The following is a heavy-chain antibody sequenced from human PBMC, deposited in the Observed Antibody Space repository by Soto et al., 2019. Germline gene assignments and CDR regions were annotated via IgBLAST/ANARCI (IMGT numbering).Heavy chain of an antibody. J-gene: IGHJ4*02. Sequence: EVQLLESGGGLVQPGGSLRLSCAASGFTFSSYAMTWVRQAPGKGLEWVSTISGSGGSTYYADSVKGRFTISRDNSKNTLYLHMNSLRAEDPAVYYCAKYPGTRAAAGRGGGGYFDYWGQGTLVTVSS. CDR2: ISGSGGST. V-gene: IGHV3-23*01. D-gene: IGHD6-13*01. CDR1: GFTFSSYA. CDR3: AKYPGTRAAAGRGGGGYFDY.